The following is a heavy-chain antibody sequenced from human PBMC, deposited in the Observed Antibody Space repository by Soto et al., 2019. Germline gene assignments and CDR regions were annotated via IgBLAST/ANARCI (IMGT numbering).Heavy chain of an antibody. Sequence: SLRLSCAASGFTFSSYAMSWVRQAPGKGLEWVSAISGSGGSTYYADSVKGRFTISRDNSKNTLYLQMNSLRAEDTAVYYCAKFVLEYSSSSFFDYWGQGTLVTVYS. CDR3: AKFVLEYSSSSFFDY. D-gene: IGHD6-6*01. CDR1: GFTFSSYA. CDR2: ISGSGGST. J-gene: IGHJ4*02. V-gene: IGHV3-23*01.